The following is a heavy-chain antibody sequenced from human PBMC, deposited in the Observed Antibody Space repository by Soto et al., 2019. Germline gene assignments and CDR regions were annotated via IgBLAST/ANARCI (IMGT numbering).Heavy chain of an antibody. Sequence: SETLSLTCAVYGGSFSGYDWTWIRQPPGTGLEWIGEINHSESPNYNLSLKSRVTMSVDTSKNQSSLKLSSVTAADTAVYYCVRLRYSYGRYYAMDVWGQGTTVTAS. J-gene: IGHJ6*02. CDR1: GGSFSGYD. CDR2: INHSESP. D-gene: IGHD5-18*01. CDR3: VRLRYSYGRYYAMDV. V-gene: IGHV4-34*01.